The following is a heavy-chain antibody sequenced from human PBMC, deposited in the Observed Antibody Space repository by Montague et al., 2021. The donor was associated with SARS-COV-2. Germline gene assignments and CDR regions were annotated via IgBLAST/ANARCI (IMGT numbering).Heavy chain of an antibody. Sequence: VKPTQTLTLTCTFSGFSLSTSGMCVSWIRQPPGKALEWLALIDWDDDKYYSTSLKTRLTISKDTSKNQVVLTMTNMDPVDTATYYCARMGYDILTGYYTAFDYWGQGTLVTVSS. V-gene: IGHV2-70*01. CDR1: GFSLSTSGMC. CDR2: IDWDDDK. CDR3: ARMGYDILTGYYTAFDY. J-gene: IGHJ4*02. D-gene: IGHD3-9*01.